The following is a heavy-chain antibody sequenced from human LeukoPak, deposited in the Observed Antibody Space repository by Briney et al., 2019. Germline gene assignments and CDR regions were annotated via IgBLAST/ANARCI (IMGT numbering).Heavy chain of an antibody. Sequence: GGSLRLSCAASGSTFSSYATHWVRQAPGKALEWVAVIWYDGSNLYYADSVKGRFTISRDYSKNTLYLQMNSLRVEDTAVYYCERTRVSTGQYYGMDVWGHGTMVAVSS. J-gene: IGHJ6*01. CDR2: IWYDGSNL. D-gene: IGHD5-12*01. CDR1: GSTFSSYA. CDR3: ERTRVSTGQYYGMDV. V-gene: IGHV3-33*01.